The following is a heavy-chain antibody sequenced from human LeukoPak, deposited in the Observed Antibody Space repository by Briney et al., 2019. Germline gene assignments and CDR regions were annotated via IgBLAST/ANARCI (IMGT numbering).Heavy chain of an antibody. D-gene: IGHD3-3*01. CDR3: ARGKGITIFEYYYMDV. CDR1: GGSISSGSYY. J-gene: IGHJ6*03. Sequence: SETLSLTCTVSGGSISSGSYYWSWIRQPAGKGLEWIGRIYTSGSTNYNPSLKSRVTTSVDTSKNQFSLKLSSVTAADTAVYYCARGKGITIFEYYYMDVWGKGTTVTVSS. V-gene: IGHV4-61*02. CDR2: IYTSGST.